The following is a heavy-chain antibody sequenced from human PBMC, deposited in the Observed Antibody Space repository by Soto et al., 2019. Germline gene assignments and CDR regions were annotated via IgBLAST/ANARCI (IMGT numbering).Heavy chain of an antibody. CDR3: ATDRAGAAAGPTKFYGMDV. Sequence: EVQLLEFGGGLVQPGGSLRLSCAASGFTFSSYAMSWVRQAPGKGLEWVSVISGSGDSTYYADSVRGRFTISRDNSKSTLYLQMNSLRAEDTAVYYCATDRAGAAAGPTKFYGMDVWGQGTTVTVSS. CDR2: ISGSGDST. V-gene: IGHV3-23*01. CDR1: GFTFSSYA. D-gene: IGHD6-13*01. J-gene: IGHJ6*02.